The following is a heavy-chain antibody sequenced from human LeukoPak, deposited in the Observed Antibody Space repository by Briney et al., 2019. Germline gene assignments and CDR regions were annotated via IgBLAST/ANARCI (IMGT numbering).Heavy chain of an antibody. V-gene: IGHV3-48*02. Sequence: GGSLRLSCAASGFSFSTYSMNWVRQAPGKGLEWVSYISRSSSTMYYADSVKGRFTISRDNARNSLYLQMNSLRDEDTAVYYCARTGDSTGYYVWLDPWGQGTLATVSS. D-gene: IGHD6-19*01. CDR3: ARTGDSTGYYVWLDP. CDR2: ISRSSSTM. J-gene: IGHJ5*02. CDR1: GFSFSTYS.